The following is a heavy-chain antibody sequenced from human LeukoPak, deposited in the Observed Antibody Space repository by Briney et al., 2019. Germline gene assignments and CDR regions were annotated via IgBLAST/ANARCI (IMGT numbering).Heavy chain of an antibody. J-gene: IGHJ6*03. Sequence: ASVKVSCKASGYTFTSYYMHWVRQAPGQGLEWMGIINPSGGSTSYAQKFQGRVTMTRDTSTSTVYMELSSLRAEDTALYYCARAGYSYGWGNYYYYYMDVWGKGTTVTVSS. D-gene: IGHD5-18*01. CDR3: ARAGYSYGWGNYYYYYMDV. CDR2: INPSGGST. V-gene: IGHV1-46*01. CDR1: GYTFTSYY.